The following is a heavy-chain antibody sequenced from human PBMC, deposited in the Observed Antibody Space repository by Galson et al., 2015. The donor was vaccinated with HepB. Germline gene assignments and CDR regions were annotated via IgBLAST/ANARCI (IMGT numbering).Heavy chain of an antibody. D-gene: IGHD6-13*01. CDR3: ARYSTTSPAFEI. Sequence: QSGAEVKKPGESLKISCKGSGYSFTSYWIGWVRQMPGRGLEWMAVISPADSDTRYSKSFQGQVTISADKSVNTASLQWSSLKVSDTAMYYCARYSTTSPAFEIWGQGTMVTVSS. J-gene: IGHJ3*02. V-gene: IGHV5-51*03. CDR1: GYSFTSYW. CDR2: ISPADSDT.